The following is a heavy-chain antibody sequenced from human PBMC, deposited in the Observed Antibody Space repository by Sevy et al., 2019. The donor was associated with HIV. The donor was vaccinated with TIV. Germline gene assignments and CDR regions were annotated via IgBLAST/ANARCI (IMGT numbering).Heavy chain of an antibody. J-gene: IGHJ4*02. CDR2: IYYSDTT. D-gene: IGHD3-22*01. Sequence: SETLSLTCTVSGASVSSGDDCWSWIRQPPGKGLEWIGYIYYSDTTSYNPSLKSRLTISVDTSKNQFSLKLSSVNAGDTAVYYCARGADRYYYDNSGYYWLLLDFWGQGTLVTVSS. CDR3: ARGADRYYYDNSGYYWLLLDF. V-gene: IGHV4-30-4*01. CDR1: GASVSSGDDC.